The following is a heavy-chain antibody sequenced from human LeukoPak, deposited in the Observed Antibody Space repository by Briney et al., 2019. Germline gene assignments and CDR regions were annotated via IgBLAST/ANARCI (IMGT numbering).Heavy chain of an antibody. CDR1: GFTFSSYA. CDR2: ISDNGGST. D-gene: IGHD3-16*01. J-gene: IGHJ4*02. Sequence: GGSLRLSCAASGFTFSSYAMSWVRQAPGKGLEWVSSISDNGGSTYSADSVKGRFTISRDNSKNTLDLQMNSLRAEDTAVYYCAKDRWGSSRSQPSDYWGQGSLVTVSS. V-gene: IGHV3-23*01. CDR3: AKDRWGSSRSQPSDY.